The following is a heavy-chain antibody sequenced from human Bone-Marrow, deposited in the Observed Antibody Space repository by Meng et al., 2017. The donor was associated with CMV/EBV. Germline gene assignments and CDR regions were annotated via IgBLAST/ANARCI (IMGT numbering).Heavy chain of an antibody. Sequence: GSLRLSCTVSGSSISSTTYFWVWIRQPPGKGLEWIGSIFDSGSTYYAPSLKSRVTISLNTSKNHFSLKLSSVTAADTAVYYCARPTAGTSATLIAYWGQGTRVTVSS. V-gene: IGHV4-39*02. CDR1: GSSISSTTYF. J-gene: IGHJ4*02. D-gene: IGHD2-15*01. CDR2: IFDSGST. CDR3: ARPTAGTSATLIAY.